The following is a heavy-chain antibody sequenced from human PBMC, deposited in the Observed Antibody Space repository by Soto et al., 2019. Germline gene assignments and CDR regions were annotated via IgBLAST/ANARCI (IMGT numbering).Heavy chain of an antibody. CDR2: INPSVGST. J-gene: IGHJ4*02. CDR1: GYFFASYS. D-gene: IGHD2-15*01. V-gene: IGHV1-46*01. Sequence: QVQLVQSGAEVKKPGASVKVSCKASGYFFASYSMHSVRKAPGQGPASIGMINPSVGSTSYLERFQGRVTMTRDTSTSTVYMGLSGLRSEDSAVYYCARESAGRDEFQSSGDFDYWGQGTLVTVSS. CDR3: ARESAGRDEFQSSGDFDY.